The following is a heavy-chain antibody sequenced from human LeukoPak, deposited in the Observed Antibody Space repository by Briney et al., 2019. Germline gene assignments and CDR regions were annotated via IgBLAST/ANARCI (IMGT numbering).Heavy chain of an antibody. J-gene: IGHJ5*02. V-gene: IGHV3-11*01. CDR1: GFFFNDYY. CDR2: VSGSGGTL. CDR3: ARGVAQIS. Sequence: GGSLRLSCAASGFFFNDYYMSWIRQAPGKGLEWVAYVSGSGGTLYYADSVQGRFTISRHNVKKSLYLQMDNLRVDDTAVYYCARGVAQISWGQGTLVTVSS. D-gene: IGHD5-12*01.